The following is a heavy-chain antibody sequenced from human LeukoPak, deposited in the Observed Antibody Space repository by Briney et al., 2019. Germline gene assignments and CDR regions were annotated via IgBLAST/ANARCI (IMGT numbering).Heavy chain of an antibody. CDR3: ARSDILTGYYASFDY. Sequence: GGSLRLSCAASGLTFSSYSMNWVRQAPGKGLEWVSSISSSSSYIYYADSVKGRFTISRDNAKNSLYLQMNSLRAEDTAVYYCARSDILTGYYASFDYWGQGTLVTVSS. CDR2: ISSSSSYI. D-gene: IGHD3-9*01. J-gene: IGHJ4*02. CDR1: GLTFSSYS. V-gene: IGHV3-21*01.